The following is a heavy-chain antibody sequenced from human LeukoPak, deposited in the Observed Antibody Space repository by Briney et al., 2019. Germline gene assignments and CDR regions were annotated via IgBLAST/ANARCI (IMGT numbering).Heavy chain of an antibody. V-gene: IGHV4-59*08. CDR1: GGSISSYY. CDR3: ARRTITMVRGGEVYAFDI. D-gene: IGHD3-10*01. Sequence: SETLSLTCTVSGGSISSYYWSWIRQPPGKGLEGIGYIYYSGSTNYNPSLKSRVTISVDTSKNQFSLKLSSVTAADTAVYYCARRTITMVRGGEVYAFDIWGQGTMVTVSS. J-gene: IGHJ3*02. CDR2: IYYSGST.